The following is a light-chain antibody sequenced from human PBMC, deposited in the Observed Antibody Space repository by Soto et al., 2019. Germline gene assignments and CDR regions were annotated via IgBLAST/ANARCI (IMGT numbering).Light chain of an antibody. CDR2: DVS. J-gene: IGKJ5*01. CDR3: QQYNNWPRIT. V-gene: IGKV1-5*01. Sequence: DIQMTQSPSSLSASVGARVTITCRASQSINNLLAWYQQKPGEAPKFLIYDVSTLESGVPSRFSGSGSGTEFTLTISSLQSEDFAVYYCQQYNNWPRITFGQGTRLEIK. CDR1: QSINNL.